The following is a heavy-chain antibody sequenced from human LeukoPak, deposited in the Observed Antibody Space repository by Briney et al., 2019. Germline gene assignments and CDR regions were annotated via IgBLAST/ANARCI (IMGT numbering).Heavy chain of an antibody. V-gene: IGHV3-48*02. Sequence: RPGGSLRLSCAASGFTFSSYSMNWVRQAPGKGLEWVSYISSSSSTIYYADSVKGRFTISRDNAKNSVYLQMNRLRDEDTAVYYCARLHHGGSGDRGCWGQGTLVTVSS. D-gene: IGHD3-10*01. CDR1: GFTFSSYS. J-gene: IGHJ4*02. CDR3: ARLHHGGSGDRGC. CDR2: ISSSSSTI.